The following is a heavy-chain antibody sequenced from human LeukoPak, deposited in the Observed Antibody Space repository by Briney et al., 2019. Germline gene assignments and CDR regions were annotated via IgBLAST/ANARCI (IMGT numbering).Heavy chain of an antibody. D-gene: IGHD2-21*02. Sequence: PGGSLRLSCAASGFTVSSNYMSWVRQAPGKGLEWVSVIYSGGSTYYADSVKGGFTISRDNSKNTLYLQMNSLRAEDTAVYYCARALAYCGGDCYSHWFDPWGQGTLVTVSS. CDR1: GFTVSSNY. V-gene: IGHV3-53*01. CDR3: ARALAYCGGDCYSHWFDP. J-gene: IGHJ5*02. CDR2: IYSGGST.